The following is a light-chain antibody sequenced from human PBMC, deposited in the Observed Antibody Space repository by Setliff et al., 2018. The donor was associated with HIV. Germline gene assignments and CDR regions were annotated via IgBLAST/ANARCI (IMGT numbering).Light chain of an antibody. CDR1: NSDVGAYNY. CDR3: CSHAGSYTLV. V-gene: IGLV2-11*01. CDR2: EVN. Sequence: LTQPRSVSGSPGQSVAISCTGTNSDVGAYNYVSWYQQPPGKVPKLIIYEVNKRPSGVPDRFSGSKSGNAASLTISGLQADDEADYYCCSHAGSYTLVFGGGTK. J-gene: IGLJ2*01.